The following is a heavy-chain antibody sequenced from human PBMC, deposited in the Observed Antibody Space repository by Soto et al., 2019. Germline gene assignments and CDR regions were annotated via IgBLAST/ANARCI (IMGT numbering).Heavy chain of an antibody. V-gene: IGHV3-48*02. CDR2: ISPSSSTI. Sequence: PGGSLRLSCAASGFTFSSYSMNWVRQAPGKGLEWVSYISPSSSTIYYADSVEGRFTISRDNAKNSLYLQMNSLRDEDTAVYYCAKGGRQWLVTSDFNYWGQGALVTVSS. D-gene: IGHD6-19*01. J-gene: IGHJ4*02. CDR1: GFTFSSYS. CDR3: AKGGRQWLVTSDFNY.